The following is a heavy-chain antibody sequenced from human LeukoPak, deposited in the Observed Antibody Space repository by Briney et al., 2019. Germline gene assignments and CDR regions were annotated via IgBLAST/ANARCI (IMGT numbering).Heavy chain of an antibody. CDR2: ISYDGSNK. V-gene: IGHV3-30-3*01. CDR1: GFTFSSYA. CDR3: ARPHPHYYDSSGYYYFDY. Sequence: GGSLRLSCAASGFTFSSYAMHWVRQAPGKGLEWVAVISYDGSNKYYADSVKGRFTISRDNSKNTLYLQMNSLRAEDTAVYYCARPHPHYYDSSGYYYFDYWGQGTLVTVSS. J-gene: IGHJ4*02. D-gene: IGHD3-22*01.